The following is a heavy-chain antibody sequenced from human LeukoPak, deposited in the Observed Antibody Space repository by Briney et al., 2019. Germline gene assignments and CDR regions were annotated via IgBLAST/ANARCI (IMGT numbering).Heavy chain of an antibody. J-gene: IGHJ3*02. D-gene: IGHD5-24*01. V-gene: IGHV3-7*01. Sequence: GGSLRLSCAASGFTFSSYWMSWVRQAPGKGLEWVANVKQDGSEKYYVDSVKGRFTISRDNAKNSLYLQMNGLRAEDTAVYYCARFKMGTDDAFDIWGQGTMVTVSS. CDR2: VKQDGSEK. CDR3: ARFKMGTDDAFDI. CDR1: GFTFSSYW.